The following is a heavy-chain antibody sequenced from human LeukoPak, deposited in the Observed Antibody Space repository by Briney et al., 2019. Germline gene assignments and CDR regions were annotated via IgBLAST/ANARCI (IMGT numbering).Heavy chain of an antibody. CDR3: ARGPHYDFWSGYTRRVHWFDP. V-gene: IGHV1-8*03. J-gene: IGHJ5*02. D-gene: IGHD3-3*01. CDR1: GYTFTSYD. Sequence: ASVKVSCKASGYTFTSYDINWVRQATGQGLEWMGWMNPNSGNTGYAQKFQGRVTITRNTSISTAYMELSSLRSEDTAVYYCARGPHYDFWSGYTRRVHWFDPWGQGTLVTVSS. CDR2: MNPNSGNT.